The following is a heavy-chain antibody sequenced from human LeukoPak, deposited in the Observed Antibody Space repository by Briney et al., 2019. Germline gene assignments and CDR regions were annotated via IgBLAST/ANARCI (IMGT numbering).Heavy chain of an antibody. CDR2: INHSGST. J-gene: IGHJ4*02. D-gene: IGHD6-13*01. Sequence: SETLSLTCAVYGGSFSGHYWSWIRQPPGKGLEWIGEINHSGSTNYNPSLKSRVTISVDTSKNQFSLKLSSVTAADTAVYYCARLSRGYEQQPDYWGQGTLVTVSS. V-gene: IGHV4-34*01. CDR1: GGSFSGHY. CDR3: ARLSRGYEQQPDY.